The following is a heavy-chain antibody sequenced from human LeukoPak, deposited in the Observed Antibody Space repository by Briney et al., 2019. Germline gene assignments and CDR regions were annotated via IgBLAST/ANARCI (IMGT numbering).Heavy chain of an antibody. Sequence: PSETLSLTCTVSGGSISSSSYYWGWIRQPPGKGLEWIGSIYYSGSTYYNPSLKSRFTMSVGTSKNQFTIVLKSVTAAETAVYYCARGYGSGSYNNFNPWGQGLLVAVSS. V-gene: IGHV4-39*06. CDR3: ARGYGSGSYNNFNP. J-gene: IGHJ4*02. CDR1: GGSISSSSYY. CDR2: IYYSGST. D-gene: IGHD3-10*01.